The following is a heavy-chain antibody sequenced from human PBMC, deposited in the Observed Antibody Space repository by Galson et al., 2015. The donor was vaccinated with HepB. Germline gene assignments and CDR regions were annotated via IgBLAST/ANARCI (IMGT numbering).Heavy chain of an antibody. CDR2: ISAYNGYA. CDR3: ARVGPILVEMPATIAGNWFDP. D-gene: IGHD5-24*01. V-gene: IGHV1-18*01. CDR1: GYTFTSYG. Sequence: SVKVSCKASGYTFTSYGISWVRQAPGQGLEWMGWISAYNGYADYPQKFQGRVAMTTDTSTSTAYMELRSLRSDDTAVYYCARVGPILVEMPATIAGNWFDPWGQGTLVTVSS. J-gene: IGHJ5*02.